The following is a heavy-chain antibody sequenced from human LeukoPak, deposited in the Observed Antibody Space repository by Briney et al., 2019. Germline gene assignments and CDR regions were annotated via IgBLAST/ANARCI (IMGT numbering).Heavy chain of an antibody. Sequence: SETLSLTCTVSGGSISSSSYYWGWIRQPPGKGLEWIGSIYPSGSTYYNPSLKSRVTISVDTSKNQFSLKLSSVTAADTAVYYCARAPYYYAIPTGRMDVWGKGTTVTVCS. J-gene: IGHJ6*03. V-gene: IGHV4-39*07. CDR3: ARAPYYYAIPTGRMDV. CDR1: GGSISSSSYY. CDR2: IYPSGST. D-gene: IGHD3-10*01.